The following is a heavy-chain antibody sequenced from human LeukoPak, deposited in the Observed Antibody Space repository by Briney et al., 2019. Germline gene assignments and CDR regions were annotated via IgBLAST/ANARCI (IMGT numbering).Heavy chain of an antibody. D-gene: IGHD3-10*01. Sequence: GGSLRLSCAASGFTFSNYWMSWVRQAPGKGLEWVANIKQDGSETYYVDSVKGRFTISRDNAKNSLYLQLNSLRAEDTAVYYCARDVWFGESLFDYWGQGTLVTVSS. J-gene: IGHJ4*02. CDR1: GFTFSNYW. V-gene: IGHV3-7*01. CDR3: ARDVWFGESLFDY. CDR2: IKQDGSET.